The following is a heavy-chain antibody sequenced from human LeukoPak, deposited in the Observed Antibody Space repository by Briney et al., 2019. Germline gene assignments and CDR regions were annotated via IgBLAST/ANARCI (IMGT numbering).Heavy chain of an antibody. D-gene: IGHD3-10*01. J-gene: IGHJ4*02. CDR2: IIPIFDTA. Sequence: ASVKVSCKASGDTFSNYAISWVRQAPGQGLEWMGGIIPIFDTANYAQKLQGRITITADKSTSTAYMELSGLRSEDTAVYYCVGFFPYDSGSYFEYWGQGTLVTVSS. CDR1: GDTFSNYA. V-gene: IGHV1-69*06. CDR3: VGFFPYDSGSYFEY.